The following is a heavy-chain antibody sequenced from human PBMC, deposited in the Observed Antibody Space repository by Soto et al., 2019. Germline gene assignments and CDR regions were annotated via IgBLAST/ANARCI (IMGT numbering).Heavy chain of an antibody. CDR1: GFSFSSHS. J-gene: IGHJ1*01. Sequence: EVQLVESGGGLVQPGGFLRLSCAASGFSFSSHSMNWVRQAPGKGLEWVSYISSTSSIIYYADSVKGRFTTSRDNAKNSLYLQMNSLRDEDTAVYYCAGAKGWRDISFHPWGQGTLVIVSS. V-gene: IGHV3-48*02. CDR2: ISSTSSII. CDR3: AGAKGWRDISFHP. D-gene: IGHD3-9*01.